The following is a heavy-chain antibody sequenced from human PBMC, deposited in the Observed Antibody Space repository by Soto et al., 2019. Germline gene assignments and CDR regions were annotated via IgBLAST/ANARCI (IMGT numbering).Heavy chain of an antibody. CDR1: GFTFSSYA. J-gene: IGHJ4*02. CDR3: AKDLSSLGWLALGAPFDS. V-gene: IGHV3-23*01. CDR2: VSANGRNT. D-gene: IGHD3-22*01. Sequence: GGSLRLSCAASGFTFSSYATNWVRRAPGKGLEWVSSVSANGRNTYYADSVKGRFTVSRDKSKNALFLQLDSLRVEDTAIYYCAKDLSSLGWLALGAPFDSWGPGTLVTVSS.